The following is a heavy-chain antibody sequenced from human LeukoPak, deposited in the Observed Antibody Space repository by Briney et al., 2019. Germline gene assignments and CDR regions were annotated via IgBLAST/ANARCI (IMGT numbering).Heavy chain of an antibody. D-gene: IGHD2-21*01. CDR3: AAEGAPPSYSDAFDI. V-gene: IGHV4-31*03. CDR2: IYYSGST. Sequence: SQTLSLTCTVSGGSISSGGYYWSWIRQHPGKGLEWIGYIYYSGSTYYNPSLKSRVTISVDTSKNQFSLKLSSVTAADTAVYYCAAEGAPPSYSDAFDIWGQGTMVTVSS. J-gene: IGHJ3*02. CDR1: GGSISSGGYY.